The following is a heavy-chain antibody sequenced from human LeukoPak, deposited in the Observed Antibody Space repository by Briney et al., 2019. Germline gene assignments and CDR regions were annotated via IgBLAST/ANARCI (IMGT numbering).Heavy chain of an antibody. J-gene: IGHJ5*02. V-gene: IGHV4-34*01. CDR2: INHSGST. D-gene: IGHD3-22*01. CDR1: GGSFSGYY. Sequence: SETLSLTCAVYGGSFSGYYWSWIRQPPGKGLEWIGEINHSGSTNYNPSLKSRVTISVDTSKNQFSLRLSSVTAADTAVYYCATGIVVVITEGWFDPWGQGTLVTVSS. CDR3: ATGIVVVITEGWFDP.